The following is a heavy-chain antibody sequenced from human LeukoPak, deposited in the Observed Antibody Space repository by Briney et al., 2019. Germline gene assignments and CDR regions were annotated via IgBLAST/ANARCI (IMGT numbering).Heavy chain of an antibody. J-gene: IGHJ6*02. V-gene: IGHV5-51*01. Sequence: GESLKISCKGSGYSFTSYWIGWVRQMPGKGLEWMGIICPGDSDTRYSPSFQGQVTISADKSISTAYLQWSSLKASDTAMYYCARHGSGYDRQYYGMDVWGQGTTVTVSS. CDR1: GYSFTSYW. CDR2: ICPGDSDT. D-gene: IGHD5-12*01. CDR3: ARHGSGYDRQYYGMDV.